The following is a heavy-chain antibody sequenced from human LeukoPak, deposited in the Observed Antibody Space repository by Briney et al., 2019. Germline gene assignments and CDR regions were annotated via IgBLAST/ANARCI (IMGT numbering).Heavy chain of an antibody. CDR2: IYHSGST. Sequence: PSETLSLTCTVSGGSISSGGYYWSWIRQPPGKGLEWIGYIYHSGSTYYNPSLKSRLTISVDTSKNQFSLNLSSVTAADTAVYYCASYCSSTSCRVYDYWGQGTLVTVSS. CDR1: GGSISSGGYY. D-gene: IGHD2-2*01. J-gene: IGHJ4*02. V-gene: IGHV4-30-2*01. CDR3: ASYCSSTSCRVYDY.